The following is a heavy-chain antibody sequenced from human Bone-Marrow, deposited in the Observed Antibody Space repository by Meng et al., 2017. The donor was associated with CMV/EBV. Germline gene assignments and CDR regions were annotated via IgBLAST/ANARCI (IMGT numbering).Heavy chain of an antibody. CDR1: GYTFTSYG. CDR2: ISAYNGNT. J-gene: IGHJ4*02. D-gene: IGHD3-3*01. CDR3: ARDLGRLATWSDILKGFDY. Sequence: ASVKVSCKASGYTFTSYGISWVRQAPGQGLECMGWISAYNGNTNYAQKLQGRVTMTTDTSTSTAYMELRSLRSDDTAVYYCARDLGRLATWSDILKGFDYWGQGTLVTVSS. V-gene: IGHV1-18*01.